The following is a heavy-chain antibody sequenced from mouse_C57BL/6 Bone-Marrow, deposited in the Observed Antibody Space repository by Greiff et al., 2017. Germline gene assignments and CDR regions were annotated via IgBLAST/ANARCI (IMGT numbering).Heavy chain of an antibody. V-gene: IGHV1-81*01. D-gene: IGHD1-1*01. Sequence: VKLQQPGAELARPGASVKLSCKASGYTFTSYGISWVKQRTGQGLEWIGEIYPRSGNTYYNEKFKGKATLTADKSSSTAYMELRSLTSEDSAVYFCARSDYGAWFAYWGQGTLVTVSA. CDR3: ARSDYGAWFAY. J-gene: IGHJ3*01. CDR1: GYTFTSYG. CDR2: IYPRSGNT.